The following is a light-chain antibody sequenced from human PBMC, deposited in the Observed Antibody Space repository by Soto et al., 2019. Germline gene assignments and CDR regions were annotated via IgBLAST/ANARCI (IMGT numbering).Light chain of an antibody. Sequence: DIQLTQSPSFLSASVGDRVTITCRASQGIRDFLAWYQQKPGQPPKLLIYAASTLQTGVPTRFSGIASGTEFTLNISNLQPADFATYYCQQFNVYPLTFGGGPKVEIK. CDR1: QGIRDF. CDR2: AAS. V-gene: IGKV1-9*01. CDR3: QQFNVYPLT. J-gene: IGKJ4*01.